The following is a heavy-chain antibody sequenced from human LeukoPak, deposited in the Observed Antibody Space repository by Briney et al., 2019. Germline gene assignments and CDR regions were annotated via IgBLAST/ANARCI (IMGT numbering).Heavy chain of an antibody. CDR3: AREDYGDYAALDY. Sequence: ASVKVSCKASGYTFTGYYMHWARQAPGQGREWMGWINPNSGGTNYAQKFQGRVTMTRDTSISTAYMELSRLRSDDTAVYYCAREDYGDYAALDYWGQGTLVTVSS. V-gene: IGHV1-2*02. D-gene: IGHD4-17*01. CDR2: INPNSGGT. CDR1: GYTFTGYY. J-gene: IGHJ4*02.